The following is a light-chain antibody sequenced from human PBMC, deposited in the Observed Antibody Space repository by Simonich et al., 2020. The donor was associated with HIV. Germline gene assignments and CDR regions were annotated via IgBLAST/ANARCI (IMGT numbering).Light chain of an antibody. J-gene: IGKJ1*01. CDR2: WAS. CDR1: RSVLYSSNNKNY. Sequence: DIVMTQSPHSLAVSLGERATINCKSSRSVLYSSNNKNYLAWYQQKPGQPPKLLIYWASTRASGVPDRFSASGSGTDFTLTISSLQAEDVAVYYCQQYYSTPPTFGQGTKVEIK. CDR3: QQYYSTPPT. V-gene: IGKV4-1*01.